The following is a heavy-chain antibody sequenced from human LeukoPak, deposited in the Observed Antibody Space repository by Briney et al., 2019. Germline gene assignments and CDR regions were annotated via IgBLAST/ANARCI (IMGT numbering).Heavy chain of an antibody. D-gene: IGHD6-19*01. CDR1: GFTLIRHE. Sequence: GGSLRLSCAASGFTLIRHEMSWVRQAPGKGLEWVSFISRSGSNTDYADSVKGRFTISRDDAKNSLYLQLNSLRGDDTAVYYCARGHSSYFDYWGQGTLVTVSS. J-gene: IGHJ4*02. V-gene: IGHV3-48*03. CDR2: ISRSGSNT. CDR3: ARGHSSYFDY.